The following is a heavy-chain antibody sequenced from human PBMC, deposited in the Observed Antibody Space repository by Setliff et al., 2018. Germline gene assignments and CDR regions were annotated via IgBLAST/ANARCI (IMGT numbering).Heavy chain of an antibody. D-gene: IGHD6-13*01. Sequence: PGESLKISCKGSGYSFTSYWIGWVRQMPGKGLEWMGIIYPGDSDTRYSPSFRGQVTISADKSISSAYLQWRSLKASDTAMYYCARPAYSSRWYEIKGFDYWGQGTLVTVSS. CDR1: GYSFTSYW. CDR3: ARPAYSSRWYEIKGFDY. J-gene: IGHJ4*02. CDR2: IYPGDSDT. V-gene: IGHV5-51*01.